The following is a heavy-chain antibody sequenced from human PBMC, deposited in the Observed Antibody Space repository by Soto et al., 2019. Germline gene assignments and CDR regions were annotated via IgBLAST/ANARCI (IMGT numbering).Heavy chain of an antibody. CDR2: ISYDGSNK. Sequence: QVQLVESGGGVVQPGRSLRLSCAAYGFTFSSYGMHWVRQAPGKGLEWVAVISYDGSNKYYADSVKGRFTISRDNSKNPLYLQMNSLRAEDTAVYYCAKDRGHPLDYWGQGTLVTVSS. D-gene: IGHD3-10*01. V-gene: IGHV3-30*18. CDR1: GFTFSSYG. J-gene: IGHJ4*02. CDR3: AKDRGHPLDY.